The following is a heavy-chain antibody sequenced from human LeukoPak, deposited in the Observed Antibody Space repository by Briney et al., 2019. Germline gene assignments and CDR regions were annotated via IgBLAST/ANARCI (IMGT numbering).Heavy chain of an antibody. Sequence: GGSLRLSCAASGLTFSSFGMHWVRQAPGKGLEWVAFIRYDGSNKYYADSVKGRFTISRDNSKNTLYVQMNSLRAEDTAVYYCAKDQLWFGESSFDYWGQGTLVTVSS. J-gene: IGHJ4*02. V-gene: IGHV3-30*02. CDR3: AKDQLWFGESSFDY. CDR1: GLTFSSFG. D-gene: IGHD3-10*01. CDR2: IRYDGSNK.